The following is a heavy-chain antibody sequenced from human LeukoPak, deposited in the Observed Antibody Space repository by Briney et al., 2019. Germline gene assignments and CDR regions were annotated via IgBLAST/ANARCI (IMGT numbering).Heavy chain of an antibody. CDR2: IWFDGGKI. Sequence: GRSLRLSCAASGFPFSSYVMHWLRQAPGKGLEWVAVIWFDGGKIYYADSVKGRFTISRDNSKNTLYLQMNSLRAEDAAVYHCVRDFTNIRGGGYFDNWGQGTLVTVSS. V-gene: IGHV3-33*01. D-gene: IGHD2/OR15-2a*01. CDR3: VRDFTNIRGGGYFDN. CDR1: GFPFSSYV. J-gene: IGHJ4*02.